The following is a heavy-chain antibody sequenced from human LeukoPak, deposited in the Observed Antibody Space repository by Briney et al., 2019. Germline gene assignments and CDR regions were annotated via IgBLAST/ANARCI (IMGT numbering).Heavy chain of an antibody. J-gene: IGHJ4*02. CDR3: TRGRYDSSGYPYFDY. CDR1: GFTFSSHW. V-gene: IGHV3-74*01. D-gene: IGHD3-22*01. Sequence: PGGSLRLSCETSGFTFSSHWMHWVRQAPGKGLVWVSRINSDGSSTSYADSVKGRFTISRDNAKNTLYLQMNSLRAEDTAVYYCTRGRYDSSGYPYFDYWGQGTLVTVSS. CDR2: INSDGSST.